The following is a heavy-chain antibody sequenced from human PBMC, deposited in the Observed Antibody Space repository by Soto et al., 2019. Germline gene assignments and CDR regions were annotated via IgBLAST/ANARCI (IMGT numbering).Heavy chain of an antibody. Sequence: GGSLRLSCAASGFTFDDYAMHWVRQAPGKGLEWVSGISWNSGSIGYADSVKGRFTISRDNAKNSLYLQMNSLRAEDTALYYCAKDMGAKFNYYYYMDVWGKGTTVTVSS. CDR2: ISWNSGSI. V-gene: IGHV3-9*01. D-gene: IGHD3-16*01. CDR1: GFTFDDYA. CDR3: AKDMGAKFNYYYYMDV. J-gene: IGHJ6*03.